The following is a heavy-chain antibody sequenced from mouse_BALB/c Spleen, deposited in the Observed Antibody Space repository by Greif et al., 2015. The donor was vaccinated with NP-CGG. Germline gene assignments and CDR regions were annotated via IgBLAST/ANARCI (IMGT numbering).Heavy chain of an antibody. CDR1: GFNIKDYY. Sequence: EVQLQQSGAELVRPGALVKLSCKASGFNIKDYYMHWVKQRPEQGLEWIGWIDPENGNTIYDPKFQGKASITADTSSNTAYLQLSSLTSEDTAVYYCALYWPGFAYWGQGTLVTVSA. D-gene: IGHD2-3*01. CDR3: ALYWPGFAY. CDR2: IDPENGNT. J-gene: IGHJ3*01. V-gene: IGHV14-1*02.